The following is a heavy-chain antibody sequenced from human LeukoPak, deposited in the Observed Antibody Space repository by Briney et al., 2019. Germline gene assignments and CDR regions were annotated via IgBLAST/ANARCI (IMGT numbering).Heavy chain of an antibody. CDR3: ATSPVYSYGHPYYFDY. CDR1: GFTVSSNS. Sequence: GGSLRLSCTVSGFTVSSNSWSWVRQAPGKGLEWVSSISSHSSYIYYADSVKGRFTISRDNAKNSLYLQMNSLRAEDTAVYYCATSPVYSYGHPYYFDYWGQGTLVTVSS. D-gene: IGHD5-18*01. J-gene: IGHJ4*02. CDR2: ISSHSSYI. V-gene: IGHV3-21*01.